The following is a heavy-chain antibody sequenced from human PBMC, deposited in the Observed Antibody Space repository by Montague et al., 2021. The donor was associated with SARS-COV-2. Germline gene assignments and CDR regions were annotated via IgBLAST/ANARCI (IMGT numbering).Heavy chain of an antibody. V-gene: IGHV4-39*07. CDR1: GGSISSSSYY. J-gene: IGHJ6*02. CDR3: ARVGRQQLVRLSGMDV. CDR2: TYYSGST. Sequence: SETLSLTCTVSGGSISSSSYYWGRIRQPPGKGLEWIGSTYYSGSTYYNPSLKSRVTISVDTSKNQFSLKLSSVTAADTAVYYCARVGRQQLVRLSGMDVWGQGTTVTVSS. D-gene: IGHD6-13*01.